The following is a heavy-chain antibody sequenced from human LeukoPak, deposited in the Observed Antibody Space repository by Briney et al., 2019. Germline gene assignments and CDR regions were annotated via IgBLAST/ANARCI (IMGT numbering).Heavy chain of an antibody. V-gene: IGHV4-34*01. CDR1: GESFSGYY. J-gene: IGHJ4*02. D-gene: IGHD3-16*01. Sequence: SETLSLTCAVYGESFSGYYWSWIRQPPGKGLEWIGEINHSGSTNYNPSLKSRVTISVDTSKNQFSLKLSTVTAADTAVYYCARGWGGFDYWGQGTLVTVSS. CDR3: ARGWGGFDY. CDR2: INHSGST.